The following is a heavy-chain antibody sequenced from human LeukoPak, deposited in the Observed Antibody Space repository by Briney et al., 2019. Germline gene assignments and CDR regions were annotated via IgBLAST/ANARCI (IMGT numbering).Heavy chain of an antibody. CDR2: IIPILGIA. D-gene: IGHD4-17*01. J-gene: IGHJ3*02. Sequence: GASVKVSCKASGYIFSNFAITWVRQAPGQGLEWMGRIIPILGIANYAQKFQGRVTITADKSTSTAYMELSSLRSEDTAVYYCARDNYGGNPVSAFDIWGQGTMVTVSS. V-gene: IGHV1-69*04. CDR3: ARDNYGGNPVSAFDI. CDR1: GYIFSNFA.